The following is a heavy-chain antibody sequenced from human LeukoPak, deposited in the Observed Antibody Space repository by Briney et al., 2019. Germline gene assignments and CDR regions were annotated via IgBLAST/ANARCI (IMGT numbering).Heavy chain of an antibody. CDR3: ARGGIAGRGYY. CDR2: IYSGGST. V-gene: IGHV3-53*01. CDR1: GFTFSSNY. Sequence: GGSLRLSCAASGFTFSSNYMSWVRQAPGKGLEWVSGIYSGGSTYYADSVKGRFTISRDNSKNTLYLQMNSLRAEDTAVYYCARGGIAGRGYYWGQGTLVTASS. D-gene: IGHD6-13*01. J-gene: IGHJ4*02.